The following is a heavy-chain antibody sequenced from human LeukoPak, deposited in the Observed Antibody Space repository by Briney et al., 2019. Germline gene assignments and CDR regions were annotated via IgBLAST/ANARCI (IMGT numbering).Heavy chain of an antibody. D-gene: IGHD5-12*01. J-gene: IGHJ6*02. CDR3: AKAYGGYESHYYYYGMDV. CDR2: ISYDGSNE. Sequence: GRSLRLSCAASGFTFSYYGMHWVSQAPGKGLEWVVVISYDGSNEYYADSVKGRFTISRDNSKNTLYLQMNSLRAEDTAVYYCAKAYGGYESHYYYYGMDVWGQGTTVTVSS. V-gene: IGHV3-30*18. CDR1: GFTFSYYG.